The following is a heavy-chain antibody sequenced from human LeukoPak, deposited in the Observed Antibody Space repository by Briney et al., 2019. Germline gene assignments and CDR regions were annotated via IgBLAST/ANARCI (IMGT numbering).Heavy chain of an antibody. J-gene: IGHJ4*02. D-gene: IGHD4-17*01. V-gene: IGHV1-2*02. CDR1: GYTFTGYY. CDR3: ARDQRRDYGDYGGIDY. CDR2: INPNSGGT. Sequence: ASVKVSCKAPGYTFTGYYMHWVRQAPGQGLEWMGWINPNSGGTNYAQKFQGRVTMTRDTSISTAYMELSRLRSDDTAVYYCARDQRRDYGDYGGIDYWGQGTLVTVSS.